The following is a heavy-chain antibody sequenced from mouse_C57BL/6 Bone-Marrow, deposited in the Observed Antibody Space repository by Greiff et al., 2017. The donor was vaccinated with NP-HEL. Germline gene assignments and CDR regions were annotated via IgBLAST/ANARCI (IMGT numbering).Heavy chain of an antibody. V-gene: IGHV3-8*01. CDR3: ARYGYDVRRDYYAMDY. CDR1: GYSITSDY. CDR2: ISYSGST. D-gene: IGHD2-2*01. Sequence: VQLQQSGPGLAKPSQTLSLTCSVTGYSITSDYWNWIRKFPGNKLEYMGYISYSGSTYYNPSLKSRISITRDTSKNQYYLQLNSVTTEDTATYYCARYGYDVRRDYYAMDYWGQGTSVTVSS. J-gene: IGHJ4*01.